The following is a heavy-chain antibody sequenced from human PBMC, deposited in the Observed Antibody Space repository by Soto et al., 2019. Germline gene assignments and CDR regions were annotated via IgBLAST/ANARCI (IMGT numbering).Heavy chain of an antibody. J-gene: IGHJ4*02. CDR3: ATDIDANGTTVNHFDN. Sequence: SGGSLRLSCAASGFRFDDYAMHWVRQAPGKGLEWLSGISWNHVTTGYADSVKGRFTISRDNAKNSLLLQMNSLRAEDTAVYYCATDIDANGTTVNHFDNWGQGTQVTVYS. CDR2: ISWNHVTT. V-gene: IGHV3-9*01. D-gene: IGHD4-17*01. CDR1: GFRFDDYA.